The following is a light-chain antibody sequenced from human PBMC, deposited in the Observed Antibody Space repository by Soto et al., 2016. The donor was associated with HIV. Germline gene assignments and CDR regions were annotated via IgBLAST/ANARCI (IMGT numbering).Light chain of an antibody. CDR2: KAS. CDR3: QQFNSFPFT. V-gene: IGKV1-5*03. J-gene: IGKJ3*01. CDR1: QSISFW. Sequence: DIQMTQSPSTLSASLGDRVTITCRASQSISFWLAWYQQRPGKAPKLLIYKASNLEIGVPPRFSGSGSGTEFSLTIDSLQSDDFATYYCQQFNSFPFTFGPGTTVDLK.